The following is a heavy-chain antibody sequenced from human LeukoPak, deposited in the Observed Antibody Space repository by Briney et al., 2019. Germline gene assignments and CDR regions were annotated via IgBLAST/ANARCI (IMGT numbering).Heavy chain of an antibody. V-gene: IGHV4-59*01. D-gene: IGHD1-26*01. CDR1: GGSISSYY. CDR3: ARDRGEGIVGTFDY. Sequence: SETLSLTCTVSGGSISSYYWSWIRQPPGKGLEWIGCIYYSGSTNYNPSLKSRVTISVDTSKNQFSLRLSSVTPADTAVYYCARDRGEGIVGTFDYWGQGTLVTVSS. J-gene: IGHJ4*02. CDR2: IYYSGST.